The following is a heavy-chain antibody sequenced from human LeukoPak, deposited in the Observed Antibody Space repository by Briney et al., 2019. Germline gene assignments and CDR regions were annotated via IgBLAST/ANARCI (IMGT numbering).Heavy chain of an antibody. CDR2: ISSHGGST. J-gene: IGHJ4*02. V-gene: IGHV3-64*01. Sequence: QAGGSLRLFCAACGFTFSRHAMHWVRQAPGKGLEYVSVISSHGGSTYYGNPVKGRFTISRDNSKNTLYLQMGSLRTEDMAVYYCAREAVGAAIDYWGQGTLVTVSS. CDR3: AREAVGAAIDY. D-gene: IGHD1-26*01. CDR1: GFTFSRHA.